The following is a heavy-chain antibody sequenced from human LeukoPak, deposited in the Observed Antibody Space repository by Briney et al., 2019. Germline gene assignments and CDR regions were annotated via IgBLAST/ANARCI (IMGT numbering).Heavy chain of an antibody. D-gene: IGHD3-22*01. V-gene: IGHV7-4-1*02. CDR1: GYTFTSYT. CDR2: IDTNTGNP. Sequence: ASVKVSCKASGYTFTSYTMNWVRRAPGHGLEWLGWIDTNTGNPTYAQAFTGRFVFSFDTSVSTAYLPSSSLKGAADAGYYCDLGSGSPDAFDIWGEGRMVTVSS. J-gene: IGHJ3*02. CDR3: DLGSGSPDAFDI.